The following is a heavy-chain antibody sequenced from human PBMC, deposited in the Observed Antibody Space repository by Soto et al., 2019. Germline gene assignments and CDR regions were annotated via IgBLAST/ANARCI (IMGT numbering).Heavy chain of an antibody. D-gene: IGHD1-20*01. CDR3: TRDKPLPYNSNSGTGYYGMDV. V-gene: IGHV4-31*03. CDR1: GGSIRSGGYF. Sequence: QVQLQESGPGLVKPSQTLSLTCIVSGGSIRSGGYFWSWIRQHPGKGLEWIGNIYYNSGSTYYTPSLTSRVSIAVDASKNQFSLDLRSVTAADTAVYFCTRDKPLPYNSNSGTGYYGMDVWGQGTTVIVS. J-gene: IGHJ6*02. CDR2: IYYNSGST.